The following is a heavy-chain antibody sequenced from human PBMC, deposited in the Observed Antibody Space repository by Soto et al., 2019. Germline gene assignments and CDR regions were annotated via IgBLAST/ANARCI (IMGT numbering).Heavy chain of an antibody. Sequence: PGGSLRLSCAASGFTFDDYAMHWVRQAPGKGLEWVSGISWNSGSIGYADSVKGRFTISRDNAKNSLYLQMNSLRAEDTALYYCAKGYSGGGYPTYYMDVWGKGTTVTVSS. CDR1: GFTFDDYA. V-gene: IGHV3-9*01. J-gene: IGHJ6*03. CDR3: AKGYSGGGYPTYYMDV. D-gene: IGHD2-21*01. CDR2: ISWNSGSI.